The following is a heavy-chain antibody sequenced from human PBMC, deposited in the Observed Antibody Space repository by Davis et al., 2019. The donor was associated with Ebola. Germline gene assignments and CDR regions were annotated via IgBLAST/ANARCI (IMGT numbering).Heavy chain of an antibody. J-gene: IGHJ2*01. CDR1: GFTFTSSA. V-gene: IGHV1-58*01. Sequence: SVKVSCKASGFTFTSSAVQWVRQARGQRLEWIGWIVVGSGNTNYAQKFQERVTITRDMSTSTAYMELSSLRSEDTAVYYCAREGSRRGYSYGYGPFDLWGRGTLVTVSS. CDR3: AREGSRRGYSYGYGPFDL. CDR2: IVVGSGNT. D-gene: IGHD5-18*01.